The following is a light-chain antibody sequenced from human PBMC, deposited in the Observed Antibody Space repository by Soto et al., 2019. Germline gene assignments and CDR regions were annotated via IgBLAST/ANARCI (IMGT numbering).Light chain of an antibody. V-gene: IGKV1-27*01. Sequence: DIQMTQSPSSLSASVGDRVSITCRASQDIANFLAWYQHKAGKVPTLLIYAASTLQSGVPSRFSGSESGTDFTLTISSLQPEDVATYYCQKYNSPPRTFGQGTKVEV. CDR3: QKYNSPPRT. J-gene: IGKJ1*01. CDR2: AAS. CDR1: QDIANF.